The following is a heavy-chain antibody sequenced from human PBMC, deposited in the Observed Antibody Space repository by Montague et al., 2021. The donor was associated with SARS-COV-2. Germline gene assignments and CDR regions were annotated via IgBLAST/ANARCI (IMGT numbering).Heavy chain of an antibody. CDR3: ARSKPVSSYYYYYGMDV. CDR1: GGSISGHY. D-gene: IGHD1-14*01. V-gene: IGHV4-59*11. J-gene: IGHJ6*02. CDR2: FDHSGDT. Sequence: SETLSLTCSVSGGSISGHYWSWIRQPPGKGLEWIGNFDHSGDTKYNPSLKSRATISVDTSKNHFALKLSSVTAADTAVYYCARSKPVSSYYYYYGMDVWGQGTTVTVSS.